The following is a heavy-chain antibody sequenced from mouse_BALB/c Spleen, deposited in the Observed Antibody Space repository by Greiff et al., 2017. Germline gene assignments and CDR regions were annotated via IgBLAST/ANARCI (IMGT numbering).Heavy chain of an antibody. CDR2: ISSGGSYT. V-gene: IGHV5-9-4*01. CDR3: ARDRGYDPAWFAY. CDR1: GFTFSSYA. Sequence: EVQGVESGGGLVKPGGSLKLSCAASGFTFSSYAMSWVRQSPEKRLEWVAEISSGGSYTYYPDTVTGRFTISRDNAKNTLYLEMSSLRSEDTAMYYCARDRGYDPAWFAYWGQGTLVTVSA. J-gene: IGHJ3*01. D-gene: IGHD2-3*01.